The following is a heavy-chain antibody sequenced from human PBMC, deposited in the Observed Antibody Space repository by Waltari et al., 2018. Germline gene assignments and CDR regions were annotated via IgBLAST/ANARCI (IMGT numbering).Heavy chain of an antibody. V-gene: IGHV3-7*04. CDR2: IKQNASEK. CDR3: ARGRLWGFDL. J-gene: IGHJ4*02. D-gene: IGHD3-16*01. CDR1: GFTFSSDW. Sequence: EEQLVESGGGLVQPGGSLRLSCAASGFTFSSDWMCWVRQAPGKGLEWVANIKQNASEKHYVDSLKGLITVSSDNAKNSLYLDMDSLRAEDTAVYYCARGRLWGFDLWGQGTLVTVSS.